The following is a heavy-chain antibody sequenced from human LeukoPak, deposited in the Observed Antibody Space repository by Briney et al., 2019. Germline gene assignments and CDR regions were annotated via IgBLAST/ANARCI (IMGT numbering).Heavy chain of an antibody. J-gene: IGHJ3*02. V-gene: IGHV3-74*01. CDR2: INNDGSIT. Sequence: PGGSLRLSCAASEFTISRYWMHWVRQAPRKGLVWVSNINNDGSITTYADSVKGRFTISRDNVKNTLFLQMNGLGAEDTALYYCARGWNTTPRSGFDIWGLGTMVTVSS. D-gene: IGHD1/OR15-1a*01. CDR3: ARGWNTTPRSGFDI. CDR1: EFTISRYW.